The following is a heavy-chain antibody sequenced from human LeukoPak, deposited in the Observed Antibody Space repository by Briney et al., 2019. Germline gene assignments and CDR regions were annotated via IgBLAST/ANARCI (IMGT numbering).Heavy chain of an antibody. CDR1: GYTFTSYA. CDR2: IIPILGIA. J-gene: IGHJ4*02. Sequence: GASVKVSCKASGYTFTSYAISWVRQAPGQGLEWMGRIIPILGIANYAQKFQGRVTITADKSTSTAYMELSSLRSEDTAVYYCARAQILYSSGWYGADYWGQGTLVTVSS. V-gene: IGHV1-69*04. D-gene: IGHD6-19*01. CDR3: ARAQILYSSGWYGADY.